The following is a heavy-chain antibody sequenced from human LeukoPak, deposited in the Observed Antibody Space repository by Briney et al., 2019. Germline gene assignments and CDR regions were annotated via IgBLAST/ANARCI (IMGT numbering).Heavy chain of an antibody. CDR1: GFTFSNYA. CDR3: ARVGSSAIDY. CDR2: ITGGGGST. Sequence: GGSLRLSCAASGFTFSNYAMSWVRQAPGKGLEWVSGITGGGGSTYYADSVKGRFAISRDNSKNTLYLQMNSLRAEDTAVYYCARVGSSAIDYWGQGTLVTVSS. J-gene: IGHJ4*02. D-gene: IGHD6-6*01. V-gene: IGHV3-23*01.